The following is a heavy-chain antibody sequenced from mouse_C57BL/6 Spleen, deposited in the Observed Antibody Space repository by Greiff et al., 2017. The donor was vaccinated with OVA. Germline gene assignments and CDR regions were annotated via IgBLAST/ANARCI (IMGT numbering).Heavy chain of an antibody. V-gene: IGHV1-22*01. CDR1: GYTITDYN. J-gene: IGHJ1*03. CDR2: INPNNGGT. D-gene: IGHD1-1*01. Sequence: EVQLQQSGPELVKPGASVKMSCKASGYTITDYNMHWVKQSPGKSLEWIGYINPNNGGTSYNQKFKGKATLTVNKSSSTAYMELRSLTSEDSAVYYCARERDYYVSCWYFGVWGTRATVTVSS. CDR3: ARERDYYVSCWYFGV.